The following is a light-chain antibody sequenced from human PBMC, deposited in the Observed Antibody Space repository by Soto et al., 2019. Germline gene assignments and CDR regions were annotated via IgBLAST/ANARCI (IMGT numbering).Light chain of an antibody. Sequence: DVQMTQCPSSLTASVGDSVTITCRPSQGISNYLAWYQQKPGKVPKLLIYAVSTLQSGGPSRFSGSGSGTDFTLTISSLQPEDVATYYCQKYNSAPLTFGQGTRLEI. V-gene: IGKV1-27*01. J-gene: IGKJ5*01. CDR2: AVS. CDR1: QGISNY. CDR3: QKYNSAPLT.